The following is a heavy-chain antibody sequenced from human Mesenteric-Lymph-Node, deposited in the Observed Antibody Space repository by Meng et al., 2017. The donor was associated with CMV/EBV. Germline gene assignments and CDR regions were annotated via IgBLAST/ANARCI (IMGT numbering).Heavy chain of an antibody. Sequence: GSLRLSCIVSGDSISTYYWNWIRQPPGKGLEWIGYIYNTGYTNYNPSLKSRVTISVDTSKNHFSLKLSSVTAADTAVYYCGAGYYYGMDVWGQGTTVTVSS. CDR3: GAGYYYGMDV. CDR2: IYNTGYT. CDR1: GDSISTYY. J-gene: IGHJ6*02. V-gene: IGHV4-59*08.